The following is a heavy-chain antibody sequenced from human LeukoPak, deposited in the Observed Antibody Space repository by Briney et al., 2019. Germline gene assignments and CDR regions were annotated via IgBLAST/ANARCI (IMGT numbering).Heavy chain of an antibody. CDR3: AKYEYYYGSGSYPNEYDAFDI. J-gene: IGHJ3*02. V-gene: IGHV1-18*01. CDR1: GYTFTSYG. D-gene: IGHD3-10*01. Sequence: GASVKVSCKASGYTFTSYGISWVRQAPGQGLEWMGWISAYNGNTNYAQKLQGRVTMTTDTSTSTAYMELRSLRAEDTAVYYCAKYEYYYGSGSYPNEYDAFDIWGQGTMVTVSS. CDR2: ISAYNGNT.